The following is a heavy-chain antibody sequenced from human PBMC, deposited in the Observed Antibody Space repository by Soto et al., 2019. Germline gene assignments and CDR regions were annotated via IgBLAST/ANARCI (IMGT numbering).Heavy chain of an antibody. V-gene: IGHV1-69*13. CDR1: GGTFSSYA. Sequence: SVKVSCKASGGTFSSYAISWVRQAPGQGLEWMGGIIPIFGTANYAQKFQGRVTITADESTSTAYMELSSLRSEDTAVYYCARGRQLTYYYYYGMDVWGQGTTVTSP. D-gene: IGHD6-13*01. CDR3: ARGRQLTYYYYYGMDV. J-gene: IGHJ6*02. CDR2: IIPIFGTA.